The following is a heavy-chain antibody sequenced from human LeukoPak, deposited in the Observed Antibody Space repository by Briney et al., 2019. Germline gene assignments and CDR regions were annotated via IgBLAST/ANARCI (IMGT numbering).Heavy chain of an antibody. CDR3: ARDMFSHSFGTSDY. J-gene: IGHJ4*02. Sequence: PGGSLRLSCAGSGFSFSSYGMHWVRQAPGKGLEWMAFIRSDGSNKYYADSVKGRFTISRDNSKNTLYLQMNSLRAEDTAVYYCARDMFSHSFGTSDYWGQGTLVTVSS. CDR2: IRSDGSNK. CDR1: GFSFSSYG. V-gene: IGHV3-30*02. D-gene: IGHD1-14*01.